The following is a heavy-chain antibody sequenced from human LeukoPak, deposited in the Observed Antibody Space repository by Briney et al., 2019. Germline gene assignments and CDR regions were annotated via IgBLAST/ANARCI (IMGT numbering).Heavy chain of an antibody. D-gene: IGHD2-15*01. CDR3: ARAGRGYCSGGSCQRPYYFDY. Sequence: SETLSLTCTVSGVSISSYYWSWIRQPPGKGLEWIGYIYYSGSTNYNPSLKSRVTISVDTSKNQFSLKLSSVTAADTAVYYCARAGRGYCSGGSCQRPYYFDYWGQGTLVTVSS. CDR2: IYYSGST. V-gene: IGHV4-59*01. CDR1: GVSISSYY. J-gene: IGHJ4*02.